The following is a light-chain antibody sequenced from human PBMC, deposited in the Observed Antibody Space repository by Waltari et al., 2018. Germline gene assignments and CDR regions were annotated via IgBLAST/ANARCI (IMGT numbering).Light chain of an antibody. CDR2: DVT. V-gene: IGLV2-11*01. J-gene: IGLJ3*02. CDR1: GSDVGYYDY. CDR3: CTYEGTWV. Sequence: QSALTQPRSVSGSPGQSVTIFCTGTGSDVGYYDYVSWYQQHPGKVPKLVIYDVTKRPSGVPDRFSGSRSGNSASLTISGLQAEDEADYYCCTYEGTWVFGGGTKLTVL.